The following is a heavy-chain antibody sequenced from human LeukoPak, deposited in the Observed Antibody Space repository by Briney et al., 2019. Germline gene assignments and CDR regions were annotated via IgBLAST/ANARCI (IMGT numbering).Heavy chain of an antibody. CDR2: IRYDGSNK. V-gene: IGHV3-30*02. CDR1: GFTFSSDG. D-gene: IGHD3-10*01. J-gene: IGHJ4*02. CDR3: AKGIGSGSYPFDY. Sequence: PGGSLRLSCAASGFTFSSDGMHWVRQAPGKGLEWVAFIRYDGSNKYYADSVKGRFTISRDNSKNTLYLQMNSLRAEDTAVYYCAKGIGSGSYPFDYWGQGTLVTVSS.